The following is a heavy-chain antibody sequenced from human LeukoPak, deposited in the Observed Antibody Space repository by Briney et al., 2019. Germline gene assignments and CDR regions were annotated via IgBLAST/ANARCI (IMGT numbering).Heavy chain of an antibody. CDR3: ARDASSSGGYGLCDY. CDR1: RFTFSSYG. CDR2: ISSSGYYT. Sequence: GGTLRLSCAASRFTFSSYGMSWVRQAPGKGLEWVSGISSSGYYTYYADSVKGRFTISRDNSKNTVYLQINSLRAEDTAVYYCARDASSSGGYGLCDYWGQGTLVTVSS. D-gene: IGHD6-19*01. V-gene: IGHV3-23*01. J-gene: IGHJ4*02.